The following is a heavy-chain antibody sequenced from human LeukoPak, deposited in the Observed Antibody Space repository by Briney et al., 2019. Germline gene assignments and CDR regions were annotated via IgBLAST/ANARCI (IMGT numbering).Heavy chain of an antibody. J-gene: IGHJ4*02. D-gene: IGHD5-24*01. CDR1: GGSITSFY. V-gene: IGHV4-4*07. CDR3: ARRRGGYNSFEDFDY. Sequence: SETLSLTCTVSGGSITSFYWNWIRQPAGKGLEWIGRIDTSGSTYYNPSLKSRVTISVDTSKNQFSLKLSSVTAADTAVYYCARRRGGYNSFEDFDYWGQGTLVTVSS. CDR2: IDTSGST.